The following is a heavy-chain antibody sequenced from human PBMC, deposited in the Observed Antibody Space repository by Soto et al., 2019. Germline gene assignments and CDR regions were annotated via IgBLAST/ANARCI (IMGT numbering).Heavy chain of an antibody. CDR1: GGSVRSSTYY. CDR3: ARGVLVEGTSSPDMFDY. CDR2: IYYSGST. J-gene: IGHJ4*02. V-gene: IGHV4-39*07. D-gene: IGHD6-6*01. Sequence: PSETLSLTCTVSGGSVRSSTYYWGWIRQSPGKGLEWIGSIYYSGSTHNNPSLKSRVTMSVDAPKNQFSLKLSSVIAADTAVYYCARGVLVEGTSSPDMFDYWGQGTQVTVSS.